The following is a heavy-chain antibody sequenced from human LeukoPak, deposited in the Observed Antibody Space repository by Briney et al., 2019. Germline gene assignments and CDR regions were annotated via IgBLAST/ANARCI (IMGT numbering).Heavy chain of an antibody. D-gene: IGHD5-24*01. Sequence: SETLSLTCVVYGVSFSGYYWSWIRQPPGKGLEWIGEINHSGSTSYNPSLKSRVTISVDTSKNQFSLKLRSVTAADTAVYYCARTRWLQSLFDYWGQGTLVTVSS. CDR1: GVSFSGYY. CDR2: INHSGST. J-gene: IGHJ4*02. V-gene: IGHV4-34*01. CDR3: ARTRWLQSLFDY.